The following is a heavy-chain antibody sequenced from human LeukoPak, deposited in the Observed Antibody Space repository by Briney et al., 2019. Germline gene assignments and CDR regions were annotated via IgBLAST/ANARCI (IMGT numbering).Heavy chain of an antibody. D-gene: IGHD3-22*01. V-gene: IGHV3-23*01. J-gene: IGHJ4*02. CDR3: AKDREYYYDSSSLHPLDY. Sequence: GGSLRLSCAASGFTLNKYNMNWVRQAPGKGLEWVSIVGGGGDNTFYADSVKGRFTISRDNSKNTLYLQMNSLRAEDTAVYYCAKDREYYYDSSSLHPLDYWGQGTLVTVSS. CDR1: GFTLNKYN. CDR2: VGGGGDNT.